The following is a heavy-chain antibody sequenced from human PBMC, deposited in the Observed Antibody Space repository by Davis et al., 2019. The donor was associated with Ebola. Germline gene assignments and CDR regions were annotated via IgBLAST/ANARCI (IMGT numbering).Heavy chain of an antibody. CDR3: ARSGLSFGVVKYHYGMDV. CDR1: GFTFSSYG. J-gene: IGHJ6*04. Sequence: PGGSLRLSCAASGFTFSSYGMHWARQAPGKGLEWVAVISYDGSNKYYADSVKGRFTISRDNSKNTLYLQMNSLRAEDTAVYYCARSGLSFGVVKYHYGMDVWGKGTTVTVSS. D-gene: IGHD3-3*01. V-gene: IGHV3-30*03. CDR2: ISYDGSNK.